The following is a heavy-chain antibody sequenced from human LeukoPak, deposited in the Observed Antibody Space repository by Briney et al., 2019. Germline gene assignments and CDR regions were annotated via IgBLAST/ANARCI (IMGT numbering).Heavy chain of an antibody. Sequence: SETLSLTCTVSGGSISRYYWSWIRQPPGKGLEWIGYVYYNGNTNYNPSLKSRVTISVDTSMNQFSLKLSSVTAADTAVYYCARLNGPKLDFDYWGPGTLVTVSS. CDR3: ARLNGPKLDFDY. J-gene: IGHJ4*02. CDR1: GGSISRYY. D-gene: IGHD2-8*01. V-gene: IGHV4-59*08. CDR2: VYYNGNT.